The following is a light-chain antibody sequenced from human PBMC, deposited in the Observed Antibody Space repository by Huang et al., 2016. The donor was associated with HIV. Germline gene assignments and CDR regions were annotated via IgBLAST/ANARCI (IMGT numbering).Light chain of an antibody. Sequence: DIVMTQSPDSLAVSLGERATINCKSSPSVLDNSNNKNCLAWFQQKPGQPPKLLIYWAASRESGVPDRVSGSGSGTDFTLTISSLQAEDVAVYYCHQYYNTPYTFGQGTKLEIK. J-gene: IGKJ2*01. CDR3: HQYYNTPYT. CDR1: PSVLDNSNNKNC. V-gene: IGKV4-1*01. CDR2: WAA.